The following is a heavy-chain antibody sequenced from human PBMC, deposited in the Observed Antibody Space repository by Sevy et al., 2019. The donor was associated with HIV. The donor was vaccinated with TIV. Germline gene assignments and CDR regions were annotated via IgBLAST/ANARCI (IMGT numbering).Heavy chain of an antibody. J-gene: IGHJ4*02. CDR1: GFTFSSYA. CDR2: ISDTGIGT. CDR3: ARTWRSCSGTTCPIDY. V-gene: IGHV3-23*01. Sequence: GGSLRLSCAASGFTFSSYAMLWVRQAPGKGLEWVSSISDTGIGTYYADSVKGRFTISRDNSKNTLYLQMSSLRAEDTAVYYCARTWRSCSGTTCPIDYWGQGALVTVSS. D-gene: IGHD2-15*01.